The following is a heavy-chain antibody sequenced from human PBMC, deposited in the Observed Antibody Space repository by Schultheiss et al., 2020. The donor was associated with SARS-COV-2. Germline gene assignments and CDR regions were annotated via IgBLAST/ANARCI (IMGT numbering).Heavy chain of an antibody. CDR3: ARVIGVTTELDY. J-gene: IGHJ4*02. V-gene: IGHV4-31*03. D-gene: IGHD4-17*01. CDR1: GGSISSGGYY. Sequence: SETLSLTCTVSGGSISSGGYYWSWIRQHPGKGLEWIGYIYYSGSTYYNPSLKSRVTISVDTSKNQFSLKLSSVTAADTAVYYCARVIGVTTELDYWGQGTLVTVSS. CDR2: IYYSGST.